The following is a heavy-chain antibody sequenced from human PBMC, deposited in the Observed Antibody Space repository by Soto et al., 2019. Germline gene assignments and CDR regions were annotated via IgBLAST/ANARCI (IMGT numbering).Heavy chain of an antibody. V-gene: IGHV4-30-4*01. CDR3: ARDRRPLYYYGSGSYYNLI. J-gene: IGHJ3*02. Sequence: PSETLSLTCTVSGGSISSGDYYWSWIRQPPGKGLEWIGYIYYSGSTYYNPSLKSRVTISVDTSKNQFSLKLSSVTAADTAVYYCARDRRPLYYYGSGSYYNLIWGQGTMVTVSS. CDR2: IYYSGST. CDR1: GGSISSGDYY. D-gene: IGHD3-10*01.